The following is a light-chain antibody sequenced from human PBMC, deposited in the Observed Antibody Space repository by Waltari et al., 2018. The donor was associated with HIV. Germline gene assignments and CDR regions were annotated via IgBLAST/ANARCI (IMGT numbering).Light chain of an antibody. CDR1: SSDVGGYNY. Sequence: QSALTQPASVSGSPGQSITISCTGTSSDVGGYNYVSWYQQHPGKAPKPMIYDVSTRPSGVSNRFSGSKSGNTASLTISGLQAEDEADYYCSSYTSSSTFWVFGGGTKLTVL. J-gene: IGLJ3*02. CDR2: DVS. V-gene: IGLV2-14*03. CDR3: SSYTSSSTFWV.